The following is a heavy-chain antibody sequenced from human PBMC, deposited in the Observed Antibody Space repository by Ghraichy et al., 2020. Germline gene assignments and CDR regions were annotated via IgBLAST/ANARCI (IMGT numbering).Heavy chain of an antibody. CDR1: GFSFRTYG. CDR2: VRYDGSNK. J-gene: IGHJ6*01. Sequence: LSLTCAASGFSFRTYGMNWVRQAPGKGLEWVALVRYDGSNKYYADSVKGRFTISRDNSKNTVYLQMSSLRVSTKGPSVFPLAPCSRSTSESTAALGCLVKDYY. D-gene: IGHD6-25*01. CDR3: PLAPCSRSTSESTAALGCLVKDYY. V-gene: IGHV3-30*02.